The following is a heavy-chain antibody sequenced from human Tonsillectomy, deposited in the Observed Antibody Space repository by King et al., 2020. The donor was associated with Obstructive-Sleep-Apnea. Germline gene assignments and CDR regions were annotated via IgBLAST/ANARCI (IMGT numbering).Heavy chain of an antibody. J-gene: IGHJ4*02. CDR3: ARFAASAAPPFDY. D-gene: IGHD6-13*01. Sequence: QLQESGPGLVKPSETLSLTCAVSGCSISSDYYWGWIRQPPGKGLEWIGNFYLSGITHYNPSLKSRITMSGDTSKNQFSLKLTSVTAADTAIYFCARFAASAAPPFDYWGQGTLVTVSS. V-gene: IGHV4-38-2*01. CDR1: GCSISSDYY. CDR2: FYLSGIT.